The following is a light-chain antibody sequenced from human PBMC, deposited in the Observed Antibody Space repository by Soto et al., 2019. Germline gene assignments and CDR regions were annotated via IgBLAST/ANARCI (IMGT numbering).Light chain of an antibody. CDR2: DVS. CDR3: CSYAGAFTYV. V-gene: IGLV2-11*01. J-gene: IGLJ1*01. Sequence: QSALTQPRSVSGSPGHSVTISCTGTSSDGGGYSYVSWYQQHPGKAPKLMISDVSKRPSGVPDRFSGSKFGNTASLTISGLQAEDEADYYCCSYAGAFTYVFGSGTKVTVL. CDR1: SSDGGGYSY.